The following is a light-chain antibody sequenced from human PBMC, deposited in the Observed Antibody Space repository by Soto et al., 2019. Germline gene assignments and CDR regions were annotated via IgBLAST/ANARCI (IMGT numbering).Light chain of an antibody. V-gene: IGKV3-20*01. CDR2: ASS. CDR3: QQYGSSRWT. Sequence: EVVLTQSPGTLSLSPGERTTLSCRASQSVSSSYLAWYQQKPGQAPRLLIYASSSRATGIPDRFSGSGSGTDITLTISRLEPEDFAVYYCQQYGSSRWTFGQGTKVEIK. CDR1: QSVSSSY. J-gene: IGKJ1*01.